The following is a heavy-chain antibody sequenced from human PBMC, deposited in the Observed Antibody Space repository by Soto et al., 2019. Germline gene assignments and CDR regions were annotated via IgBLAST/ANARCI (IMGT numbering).Heavy chain of an antibody. J-gene: IGHJ3*02. CDR2: INHSGST. CDR1: GGSFSGYY. V-gene: IGHV4-34*01. CDR3: ARGGDAFDI. Sequence: LSLTCAVYGGSFSGYYWSWIRQPPGKGLEWIGEINHSGSTNYNPSLKSRVTISVDTSKNQFSLKLSSVTAADTAVYYCARGGDAFDIWGQGTMVTVSS.